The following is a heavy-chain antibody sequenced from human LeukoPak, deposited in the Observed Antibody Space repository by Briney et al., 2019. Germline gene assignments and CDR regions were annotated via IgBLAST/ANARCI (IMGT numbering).Heavy chain of an antibody. CDR1: GGSISSDTYF. V-gene: IGHV4-39*01. CDR3: ARRDQYVSSDY. CDR2: IYYTGTT. D-gene: IGHD5/OR15-5a*01. Sequence: PSETLSLTCTVSGGSISSDTYFWDWIRQPPGKGLECIGTIYYTGTTFYNPPLKSRVTMSIDTSANQFSLKLNSVTAADTAVYYCARRDQYVSSDYWGQGTLVAVSS. J-gene: IGHJ4*02.